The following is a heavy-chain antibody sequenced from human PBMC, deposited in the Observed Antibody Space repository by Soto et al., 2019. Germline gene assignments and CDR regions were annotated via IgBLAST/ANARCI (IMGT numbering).Heavy chain of an antibody. CDR2: IYHSGST. D-gene: IGHD3-22*01. CDR1: GGSISSGGYS. J-gene: IGHJ4*02. V-gene: IGHV4-30-2*01. CDR3: ARAQTGHYYDSSGSTVYYFDY. Sequence: KSSETLSLTCAVSGGSISSGGYSWSWIRQPPGKGLEWIGYIYHSGSTYYNPSLKSRVTISVDRSKNQFSLKLSSVTAADTAVYYCARAQTGHYYDSSGSTVYYFDYWGQGTLVTVSS.